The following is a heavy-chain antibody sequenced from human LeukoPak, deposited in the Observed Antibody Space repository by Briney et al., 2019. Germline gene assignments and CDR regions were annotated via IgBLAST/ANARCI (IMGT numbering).Heavy chain of an antibody. CDR1: GGSISSYY. D-gene: IGHD2-2*01. J-gene: IGHJ4*02. CDR3: ARDRVVVVPAAQYFDY. V-gene: IGHV4-4*07. CDR2: IYTSGST. Sequence: ASETLSLTCTVSGGSISSYYWSWIRQPAGKGLEWIGRIYTSGSTNYNPSLKSRVTISVDTSKNQFSLKLSSVTAADTAVYYCARDRVVVVPAAQYFDYWGQGTLVTVSS.